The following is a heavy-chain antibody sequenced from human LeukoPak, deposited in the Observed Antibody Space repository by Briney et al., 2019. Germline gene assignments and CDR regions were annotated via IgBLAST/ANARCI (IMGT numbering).Heavy chain of an antibody. V-gene: IGHV3-23*01. J-gene: IGHJ4*02. CDR1: GFTFSSYA. Sequence: GGSLRLSCAASGFTFSSYAMSWVRQAPGKGLEWVTAISGGGGTTYYADSVKGRFTISRDNSKNMLYLQMNSLRAEDTAVYYCAKESRTIAAAGADYWGQGTLVTVSS. CDR3: AKESRTIAAAGADY. CDR2: ISGGGGTT. D-gene: IGHD6-13*01.